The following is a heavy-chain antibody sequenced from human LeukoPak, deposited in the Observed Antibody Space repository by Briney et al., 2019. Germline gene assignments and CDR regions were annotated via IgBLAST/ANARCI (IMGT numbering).Heavy chain of an antibody. CDR3: LAHISTFGVEKDAFDI. J-gene: IGHJ3*02. V-gene: IGHV3-72*01. CDR2: TRNKANSYTT. D-gene: IGHD3-3*01. CDR1: GFTFSDHY. Sequence: PGGSLRPSCAASGFTFSDHYMDWVRQAPGKGLEWVGRTRNKANSYTTEYAASVKGRFTISRDDSKNSLYLQMNSLKTEDTAVYYCLAHISTFGVEKDAFDIWGQGTMVTVSS.